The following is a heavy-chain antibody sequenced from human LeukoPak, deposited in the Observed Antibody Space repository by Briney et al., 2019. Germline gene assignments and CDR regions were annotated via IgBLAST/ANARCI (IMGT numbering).Heavy chain of an antibody. D-gene: IGHD6-13*01. CDR1: GFTFSTYA. CDR3: ARAIAAAGSY. V-gene: IGHV3-7*04. CDR2: INQDGGEK. J-gene: IGHJ4*02. Sequence: GGSLRLSCAASGFTFSTYAMSWVRQAPGEGLEWVANINQDGGEKYYVHSVKGRFTISRDNAKNLLYLQMSSLRVEDTAVYYCARAIAAAGSYWGQGTLVTVSS.